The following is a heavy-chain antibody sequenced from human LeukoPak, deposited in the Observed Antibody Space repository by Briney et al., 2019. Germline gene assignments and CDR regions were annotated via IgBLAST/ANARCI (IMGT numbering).Heavy chain of an antibody. D-gene: IGHD3-9*01. CDR3: ASVLRYFDWLSGWFDP. CDR1: GGSISSYY. J-gene: IGHJ5*02. V-gene: IGHV4-39*07. Sequence: PSETLSLTCTVSGGSISSYYWSWIRQPPGKGLEWIGSIYYSGSTYYNPSLKSRVTISVDTSKNQFSLKLSSVTAADTAVYYCASVLRYFDWLSGWFDPWGQGTLVTVSS. CDR2: IYYSGST.